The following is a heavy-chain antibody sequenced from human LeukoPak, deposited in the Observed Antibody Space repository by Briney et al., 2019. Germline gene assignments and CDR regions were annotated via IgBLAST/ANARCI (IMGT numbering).Heavy chain of an antibody. CDR1: GFTFSSYA. V-gene: IGHV3-23*01. D-gene: IGHD4-17*01. J-gene: IGHJ3*02. Sequence: GGSLRLSCAASGFTFSSYAMSWVRQAPGKGLEWVSAISGSGGSTYYADSVKGRFTISRDNSKNTLYLQMNSLRAEDTAVYYCARLTGYYGDYEGGAFDIWGQGTMVTVSS. CDR3: ARLTGYYGDYEGGAFDI. CDR2: ISGSGGST.